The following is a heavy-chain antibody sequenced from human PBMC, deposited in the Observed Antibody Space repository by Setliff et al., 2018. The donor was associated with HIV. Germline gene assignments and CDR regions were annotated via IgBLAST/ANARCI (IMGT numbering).Heavy chain of an antibody. CDR1: GGPIRSPNW. Sequence: SETLSLTCTVSGGPIRSPNWWSWVRQPPGKGLEWIGSIYSSGNTYYNPSLQSRLTISRDTSRNQFSLKLSSVTAADTAVYYCARQAFGGAPRTPLDSWGQGTLVTVSS. V-gene: IGHV4-39*01. CDR2: IYSSGNT. J-gene: IGHJ4*02. D-gene: IGHD3-16*01. CDR3: ARQAFGGAPRTPLDS.